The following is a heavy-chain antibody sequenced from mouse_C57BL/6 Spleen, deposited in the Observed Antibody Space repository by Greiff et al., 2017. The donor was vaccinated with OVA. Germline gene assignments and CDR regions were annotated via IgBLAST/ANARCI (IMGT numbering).Heavy chain of an antibody. Sequence: QVQLQQPGAELVKPGASVKMSCKASGYTFTSYWITWVKQRPGQGLEWIGDIYPGSGSTNYNENFKSKATLTVATSSSTAYMQLSSLTSEDSAVYYCARFYDGYYVSYAMDYWGQGTSVTVSS. J-gene: IGHJ4*01. V-gene: IGHV1-55*01. D-gene: IGHD2-3*01. CDR1: GYTFTSYW. CDR3: ARFYDGYYVSYAMDY. CDR2: IYPGSGST.